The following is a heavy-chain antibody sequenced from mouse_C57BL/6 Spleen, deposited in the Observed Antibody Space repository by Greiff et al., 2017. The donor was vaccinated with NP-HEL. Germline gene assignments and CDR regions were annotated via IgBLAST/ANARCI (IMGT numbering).Heavy chain of an antibody. Sequence: EVKVEESGGGLVQPGGSLKLSCAASGFTFSDYYMYWVRQTPEKRLEWVAYISNGGGSTYYPDPVKGRFTISRDNAKNTLYLQRSRLKSEDTAMYYCARPEYYGSSYGGYFDVWGTGTTVTVSS. CDR2: ISNGGGST. D-gene: IGHD1-1*01. CDR3: ARPEYYGSSYGGYFDV. V-gene: IGHV5-12*01. J-gene: IGHJ1*03. CDR1: GFTFSDYY.